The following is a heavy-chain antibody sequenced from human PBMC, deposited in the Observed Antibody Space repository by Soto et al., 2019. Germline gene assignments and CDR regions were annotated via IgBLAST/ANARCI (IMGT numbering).Heavy chain of an antibody. CDR3: ARGLAVAGTPVLYYYYYYGMDV. CDR2: IIPIFGTA. CDR1: GGTFSSYA. D-gene: IGHD6-19*01. V-gene: IGHV1-69*06. Sequence: AVNVSCKGSGGTFSSYAISWVRQAPGQGLEWMGGIIPIFGTANYAQKLQGRVTITADKSTSTAYMELSSLRSEDTAVYYCARGLAVAGTPVLYYYYYYGMDVWGQGTTVTVSS. J-gene: IGHJ6*02.